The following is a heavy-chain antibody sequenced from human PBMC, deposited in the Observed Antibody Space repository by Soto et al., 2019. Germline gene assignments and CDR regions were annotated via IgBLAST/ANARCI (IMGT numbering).Heavy chain of an antibody. V-gene: IGHV1-69*13. CDR1: AVTFSSYA. D-gene: IGHD3-22*01. CDR2: IIPIFGTA. CDR3: ARSGYYDNWFDP. J-gene: IGHJ5*02. Sequence: ASVKVSCKASAVTFSSYAISWLRQAPGQGLEWMGVIIPIFGTANYAQKFQGRVTITADESTSTAYMELSSLRSEDTAVYYCARSGYYDNWFDPWGQGTLVTVSS.